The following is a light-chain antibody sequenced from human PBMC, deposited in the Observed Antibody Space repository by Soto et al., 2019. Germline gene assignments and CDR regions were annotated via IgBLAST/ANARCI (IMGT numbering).Light chain of an antibody. V-gene: IGKV1-39*01. CDR3: HQSYGTPRIT. J-gene: IGKJ5*01. CDR2: AAS. CDR1: QSIAGY. Sequence: DIQMTQSPSSLSASVGDRVTITCRASQSIAGYLNWYQQRPGKAPKLLIYAASNLQSGVPSRLSGSGSGTDFSLTISSLPPEDFATYYCHQSYGTPRITFGQGTRLEIK.